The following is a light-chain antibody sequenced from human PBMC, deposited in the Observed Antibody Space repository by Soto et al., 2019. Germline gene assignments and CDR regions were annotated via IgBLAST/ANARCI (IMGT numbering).Light chain of an antibody. Sequence: NFMLTQPHSVSESPGKTVTISCTRSSGIIASNYVQWYQQRPGSSPTTVIYEDNQRPSGVPDRFSGSIDSSSNSASLTIAGLKTEDEADYYCQSYDGSKSWVFGGGTKLTVL. J-gene: IGLJ3*02. CDR3: QSYDGSKSWV. CDR2: EDN. V-gene: IGLV6-57*01. CDR1: SGIIASNY.